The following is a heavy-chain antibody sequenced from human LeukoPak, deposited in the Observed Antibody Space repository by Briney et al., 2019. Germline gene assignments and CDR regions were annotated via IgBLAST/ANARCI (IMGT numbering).Heavy chain of an antibody. Sequence: GGSLRLSCAASGFTFSSYAMSWVRQAPGKGLEWVSAISGSGGSTYYADSVKGRFTIFRDNSKNTLYLQMNSLRAEDTAVYYCAKDHGQQLVIDYWGQGTLVTVSS. CDR3: AKDHGQQLVIDY. V-gene: IGHV3-23*01. D-gene: IGHD6-13*01. J-gene: IGHJ4*02. CDR1: GFTFSSYA. CDR2: ISGSGGST.